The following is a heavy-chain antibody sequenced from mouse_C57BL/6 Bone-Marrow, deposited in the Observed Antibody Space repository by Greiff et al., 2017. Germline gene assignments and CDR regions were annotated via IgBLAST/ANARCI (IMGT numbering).Heavy chain of an antibody. V-gene: IGHV1-9*01. CDR3: ASRGNGSSRYYFDY. CDR1: GYTFTGYW. J-gene: IGHJ2*01. Sequence: QVQLQQSGAELMKPGASVKLSCKATGYTFTGYWIEWVKQRPGHGLEWIGEILPGSGSTNYNEKFKGKATFTADTSSITAYMQLSSLATEDSAIYYCASRGNGSSRYYFDYWGQGTTLTVSS. D-gene: IGHD1-1*01. CDR2: ILPGSGST.